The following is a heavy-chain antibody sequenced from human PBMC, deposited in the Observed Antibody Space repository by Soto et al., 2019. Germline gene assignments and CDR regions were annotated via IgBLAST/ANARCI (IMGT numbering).Heavy chain of an antibody. CDR2: INTGSSTT. CDR3: ARDREDFLRIFDC. V-gene: IGHV3-48*01. Sequence: EVQLVESGGGLVQPGGSLRLSCTASGFTFSNYNMNWVRQAPEKGLEWIAYINTGSSTTSYADSVKGRFTISRENAKNSLYLQMHNLGAEDTAVYYCARDREDFLRIFDCWGLGTLVSVSS. CDR1: GFTFSNYN. J-gene: IGHJ4*02.